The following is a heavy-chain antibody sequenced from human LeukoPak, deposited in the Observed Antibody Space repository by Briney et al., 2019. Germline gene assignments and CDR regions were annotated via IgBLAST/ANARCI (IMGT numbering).Heavy chain of an antibody. CDR2: IYYSGSP. D-gene: IGHD4-11*01. V-gene: IGHV4-59*01. J-gene: IGHJ6*03. CDR3: ARGRVSSSTWYSTYYYFFYMDF. CDR1: GGSISSYY. Sequence: SETLSLTCTVSGGSISSYYWNWIRQPPGKGLEWIGYIYYSGSPNYNPSLKSRVTISVDTSKNQLSLKLSSVTAADTAVYYCARGRVSSSTWYSTYYYFFYMDFWGKGTTVTVSS.